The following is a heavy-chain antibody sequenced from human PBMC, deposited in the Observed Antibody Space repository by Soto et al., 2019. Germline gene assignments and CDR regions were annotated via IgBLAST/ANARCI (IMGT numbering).Heavy chain of an antibody. CDR3: SKYRRTDAEGYTFDY. Sequence: SETLSLTCTVSGDSISGNYWSWIRQPPGKGLEWIGYIYYSGSTNYNPSLKGRVTMSVDTSKNQFSLKLTSVTAADTAMSFCSKYRRTDAEGYTFDYWGQGALVTVSS. J-gene: IGHJ4*02. CDR1: GDSISGNY. V-gene: IGHV4-59*01. D-gene: IGHD2-15*01. CDR2: IYYSGST.